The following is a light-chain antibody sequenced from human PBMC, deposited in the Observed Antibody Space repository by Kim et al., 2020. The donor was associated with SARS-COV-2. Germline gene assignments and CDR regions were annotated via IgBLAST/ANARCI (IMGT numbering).Light chain of an antibody. V-gene: IGKV1-39*01. CDR3: QQSHITPRT. J-gene: IGKJ2*01. CDR1: QSISNY. CDR2: AAS. Sequence: SASVGDRVTITCRASQSISNYLNWYQQKPGKAPKLLIYAASSLQSGVPSRFSGSGSGTDFTLTISSLQPEDFGTYYCQQSHITPRTFGQGTKLEIK.